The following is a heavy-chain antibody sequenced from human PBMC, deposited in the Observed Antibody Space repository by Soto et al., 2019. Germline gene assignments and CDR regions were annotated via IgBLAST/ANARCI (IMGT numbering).Heavy chain of an antibody. Sequence: QVQLQESGPGLVKPSDTLSLTCAVSGYSISSSNWWGWIRQPPGKGLEWIWYIYYSGTTYYNPSLKSRDTMPVDTSKNQFSLKLTSVTAVDTAVYYCARREIQGPIDYWGQGTLVTVSS. CDR2: IYYSGTT. CDR1: GYSISSSNW. D-gene: IGHD1-26*01. J-gene: IGHJ4*02. V-gene: IGHV4-28*01. CDR3: ARREIQGPIDY.